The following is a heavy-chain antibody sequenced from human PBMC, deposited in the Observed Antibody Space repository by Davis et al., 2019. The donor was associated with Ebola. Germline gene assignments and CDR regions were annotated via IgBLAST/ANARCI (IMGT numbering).Heavy chain of an antibody. CDR3: AKGSPVGY. CDR2: ISSSSSYI. D-gene: IGHD1-26*01. CDR1: GFTFSSYS. Sequence: PGGSLRLSCAASGFTFSSYSMNWVRQAPGKGLEWVSSISSSSSYIYYADSVKGRFTISRDNSKNTLYLQMNSLRAEDTAVYYCAKGSPVGYWGQGTLVTVSS. V-gene: IGHV3-21*04. J-gene: IGHJ4*02.